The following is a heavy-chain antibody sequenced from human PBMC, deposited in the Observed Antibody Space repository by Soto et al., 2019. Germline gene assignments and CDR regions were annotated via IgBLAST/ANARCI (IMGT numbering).Heavy chain of an antibody. CDR3: TRWDYGVFARFDY. V-gene: IGHV1-8*01. CDR2: MNPNSGNT. Sequence: QVQLVQSGAEVKKSGASVKVSCKASGYTFTSHDINWVRQATGQGLEWMGWMNPNSGNTGYAQKFQGRVTMTRNTSISTDYLAPSSLRSVDPAVYFCTRWDYGVFARFDYFDHGTLVTVS. D-gene: IGHD4-17*01. J-gene: IGHJ4*01. CDR1: GYTFTSHD.